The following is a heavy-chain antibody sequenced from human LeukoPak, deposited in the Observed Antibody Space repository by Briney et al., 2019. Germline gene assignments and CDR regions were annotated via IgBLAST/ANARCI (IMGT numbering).Heavy chain of an antibody. D-gene: IGHD4-11*01. V-gene: IGHV4-38-2*02. J-gene: IGHJ3*02. CDR3: ARFADTNYDAFDI. CDR1: GYSITSGSY. Sequence: SETLSLTCTVSGYSITSGSYWGWIRQPPGKGLEWIANVYHRGTTYYNPSLKSRLTISVDTSKNHLSLRLSSLSPADTAIYYCARFADTNYDAFDIWGQGTLVTVSS. CDR2: VYHRGTT.